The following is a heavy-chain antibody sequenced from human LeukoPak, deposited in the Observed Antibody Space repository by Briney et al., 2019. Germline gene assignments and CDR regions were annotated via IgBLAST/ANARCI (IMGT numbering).Heavy chain of an antibody. CDR3: VREDPSEYGSIDY. V-gene: IGHV3-48*02. CDR1: GFTFSSYA. D-gene: IGHD3-10*01. Sequence: GRSLRPSCAAAGFTFSSYAMHWVRQAPGKGLEWVAYISRSSSSKNYADSVKGRFPISRDNAKNSLYLQMNSLRDEDTAVYYCVREDPSEYGSIDYWGQGTLVTVSS. J-gene: IGHJ4*02. CDR2: ISRSSSSK.